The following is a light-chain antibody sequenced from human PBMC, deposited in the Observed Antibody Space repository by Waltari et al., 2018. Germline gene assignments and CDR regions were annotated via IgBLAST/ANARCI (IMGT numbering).Light chain of an antibody. J-gene: IGLJ1*01. CDR2: DDS. V-gene: IGLV3-21*04. Sequence: SYVLTQPPSMSVAPGKTATITCGGDNIGSKNVHWHQQKPGQAPVLVIYDDSDRPSGIPARFAGSNSGNAATLTISRVEAGDEADYYCQVWDTSSDHRGYVFGTGTKVTVL. CDR1: NIGSKN. CDR3: QVWDTSSDHRGYV.